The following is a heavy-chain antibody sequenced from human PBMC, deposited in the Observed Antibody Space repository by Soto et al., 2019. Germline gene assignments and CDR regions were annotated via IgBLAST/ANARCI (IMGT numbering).Heavy chain of an antibody. J-gene: IGHJ4*02. D-gene: IGHD1-26*01. CDR1: GFSFSSYG. CDR3: AKDTDVVGAAYKFDY. V-gene: IGHV3-30*18. Sequence: GGSVRLSCVASGFSFSSYGMHWVRQAPGKGLEWVAVISYDGGNKYYADSVKGRFTISRDDSKNTLDLQMNSLRGEDTAVYYCAKDTDVVGAAYKFDYWGQGTLVTVSS. CDR2: ISYDGGNK.